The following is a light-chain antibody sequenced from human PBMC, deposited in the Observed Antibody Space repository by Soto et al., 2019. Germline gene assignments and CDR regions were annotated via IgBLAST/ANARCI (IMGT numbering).Light chain of an antibody. V-gene: IGLV2-14*01. J-gene: IGLJ1*01. CDR1: SSDVGGYNY. CDR3: SSYTSSSTPLYV. CDR2: DVS. Sequence: QSVLTQPASVSGSPGQSITISCTGTSSDVGGYNYVSWYQQHPGKAPKLMIYDVSNRPSGVSNRFPGSKSGNTASLTISGLQAGDEADYYCSSYTSSSTPLYVFGTGTKVTVL.